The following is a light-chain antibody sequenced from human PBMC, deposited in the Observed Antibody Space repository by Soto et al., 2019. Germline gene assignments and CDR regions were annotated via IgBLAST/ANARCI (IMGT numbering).Light chain of an antibody. J-gene: IGKJ4*01. CDR1: QVIVDT. CDR2: DTS. V-gene: IGKV3-15*01. CDR3: QPYNNWPLT. Sequence: EIVLTQSPGTLSLSPGERASISCRASQVIVDTLACYQHKPCQTPRLLIYDTSTRATGVPTRFSGSRSGAEFTLTINSLQSEDFAVYYCQPYNNWPLTFGGGTKV.